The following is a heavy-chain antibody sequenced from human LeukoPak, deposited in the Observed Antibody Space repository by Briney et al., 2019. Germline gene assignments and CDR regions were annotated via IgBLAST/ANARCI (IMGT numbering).Heavy chain of an antibody. CDR2: IIPIFGTA. V-gene: IGHV1-69*06. Sequence: SVKVSCKASGGTFSSYAISWVRQAPGQGLEWMGGIIPIFGTANYAQKFQGRVTITADKSTSTAYMELSSLRSEDTAVYYCAKEIEAYCGGDCYSFDYWGQGTLVTVSS. CDR1: GGTFSSYA. J-gene: IGHJ4*02. CDR3: AKEIEAYCGGDCYSFDY. D-gene: IGHD2-21*02.